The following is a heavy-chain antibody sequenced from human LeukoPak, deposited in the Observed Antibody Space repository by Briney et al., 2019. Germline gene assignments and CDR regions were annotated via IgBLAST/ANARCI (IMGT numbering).Heavy chain of an antibody. CDR2: ISGSGGST. V-gene: IGHV3-23*01. Sequence: GGSLRLSCAASGFTSSSYAMSWVRKAPGKGLEWFSAISGSGGSTYCADSVKGRFTISRDNSKNTLYLQMNSLRAEDTAVYYCAKDLVYYDSSGYYSPFDYWGQGTLVTVSS. J-gene: IGHJ4*02. D-gene: IGHD3-22*01. CDR3: AKDLVYYDSSGYYSPFDY. CDR1: GFTSSSYA.